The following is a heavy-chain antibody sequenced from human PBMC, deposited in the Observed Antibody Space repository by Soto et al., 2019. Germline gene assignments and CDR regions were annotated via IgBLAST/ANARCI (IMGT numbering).Heavy chain of an antibody. CDR3: XXXXXXXFXVVIXSALAFDI. D-gene: IGHD3-3*01. CDR1: GGSFSGYY. V-gene: IGHV4-34*01. Sequence: QVQLQQWGAGLLKPSETLSLTCAVYGGSFSGYYWSWIRQPPGKGLEWIGEINHSGSTNYNPSLXXXXXXXVXTXXXQXSLXXXXXTXXXXXXXXXXXXXXXXFXVVIXSALAFDI. J-gene: IGHJ3*02. CDR2: INHSGST.